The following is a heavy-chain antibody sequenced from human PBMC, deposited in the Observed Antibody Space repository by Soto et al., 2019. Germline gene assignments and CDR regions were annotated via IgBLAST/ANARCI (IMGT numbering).Heavy chain of an antibody. CDR3: ARDQGGGGLTLEY. CDR2: ISNSGRIT. J-gene: IGHJ4*02. CDR1: GFTFSDYY. D-gene: IGHD3-16*01. Sequence: QVHLEESGGGLVKPGGSLRLSCTASGFTFSDYYMGWIRQAPGKGLEWVSDISNSGRITHHADSVEGRFTISRDNAKNSLYLQMNSLRPEDSAIYYCARDQGGGGLTLEYWGQGTLVTVSS. V-gene: IGHV3-11*01.